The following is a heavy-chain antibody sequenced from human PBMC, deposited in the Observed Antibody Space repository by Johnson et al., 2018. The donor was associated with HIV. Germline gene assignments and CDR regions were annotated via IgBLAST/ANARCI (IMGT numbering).Heavy chain of an antibody. CDR1: GFTLSSYW. J-gene: IGHJ3*02. Sequence: VQLVESGGGLVQPGGSLKLSCAASGFTLSSYWMNWVRQAPGKGLEWVSGISWNSGSIYYSDSVKGRVTISRDNAKNSLYLQMNSLRAEDTAVYYCANGWFSGAFDIWGQGTMVTVSS. D-gene: IGHD3-10*01. CDR2: ISWNSGSI. CDR3: ANGWFSGAFDI. V-gene: IGHV3-48*04.